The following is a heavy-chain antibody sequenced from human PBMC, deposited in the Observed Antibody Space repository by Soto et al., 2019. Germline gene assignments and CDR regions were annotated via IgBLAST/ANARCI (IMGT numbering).Heavy chain of an antibody. D-gene: IGHD6-19*01. V-gene: IGHV6-1*01. CDR2: TYYRSKWYN. CDR1: GDSVSSNSAA. Sequence: SQTLSLTCAISGDSVSSNSAAWNWIRQSPSRGLEWLGRTYYRSKWYNDYAVSVKSRITINPDTSKNQFSLQLNSVTPEDTAVYYCARDRRLVQGYHYYYGMDVWGQGTTGTVSS. J-gene: IGHJ6*02. CDR3: ARDRRLVQGYHYYYGMDV.